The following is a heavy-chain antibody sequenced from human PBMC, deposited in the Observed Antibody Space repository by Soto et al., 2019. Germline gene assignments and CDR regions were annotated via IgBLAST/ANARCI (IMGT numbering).Heavy chain of an antibody. CDR1: GASVTFGNFY. CDR2: ISDSGIT. CDR3: PRGDATKWFDH. V-gene: IGHV4-61*01. Sequence: SETLSLTCIVSGASVTFGNFYWAWIRQPPGKGLEWIGDISDSGITNYNPSLQSRVTIGVDTSMNQFSLRLTSVTAADTPVYYCPRGDATKWFDHWGQGTLVTVSS. J-gene: IGHJ5*02.